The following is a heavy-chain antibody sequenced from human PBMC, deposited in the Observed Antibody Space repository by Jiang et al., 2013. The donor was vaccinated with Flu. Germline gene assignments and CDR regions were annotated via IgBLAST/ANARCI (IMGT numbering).Heavy chain of an antibody. CDR3: ARVWVGATGFDTTRRVDY. Sequence: VQLVESGGGLVKPGGSLRLSCAASGFTFSDYYMSWIRQAPGKGLEWVSYISSSSSYTNYADSVKGRFTISRDNAKNSLYLQMNSLRAEDTAVYYCARVWVGATGFDTTRRVDYWAREPWSPSPQ. V-gene: IGHV3-11*06. CDR1: GFTFSDYY. CDR2: ISSSSSYT. D-gene: IGHD1-26*01. J-gene: IGHJ4*02.